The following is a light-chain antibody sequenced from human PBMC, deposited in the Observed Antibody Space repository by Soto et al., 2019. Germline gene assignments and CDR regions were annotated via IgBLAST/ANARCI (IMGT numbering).Light chain of an antibody. CDR2: GAS. V-gene: IGKV3-15*01. CDR3: QQYDHWPFT. J-gene: IGKJ3*01. CDR1: QSVSGN. Sequence: EIVMTQSPATLSVSPGERATLSCRASQSVSGNLAWYQQKPGQAPRLLIYGASTRATGLPARFSGSGSGTEITLTISSLQSEDFALYYCQQYDHWPFTFGPGTKVDIK.